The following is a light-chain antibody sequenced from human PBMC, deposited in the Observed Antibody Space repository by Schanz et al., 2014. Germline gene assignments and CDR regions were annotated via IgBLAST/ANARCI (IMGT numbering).Light chain of an antibody. CDR1: QSVSSN. J-gene: IGKJ3*01. CDR2: GAS. Sequence: EIVMTQSPATLSVSPGERATLSCRANQSVSSNLAWYQQKPGQAPRLLIYGASNRATGLPARFSGSGSGTEFTLTISSLQSEDFAVYYCQDRRTFGPGTKVDIK. CDR3: QDRRT. V-gene: IGKV3-15*01.